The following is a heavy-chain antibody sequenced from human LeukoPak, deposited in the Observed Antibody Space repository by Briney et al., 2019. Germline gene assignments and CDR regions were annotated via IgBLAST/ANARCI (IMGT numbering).Heavy chain of an antibody. Sequence: SETLSLTCTVSGGSISSSSYYWGYIRQPPGKGLEWIGSIYYSGSTHYNPSLKSRVTISIDTSKTQFSLKLSSVTAADTAVYYCARHWLRGAAKPGYMDVWGKGTTVTVSS. V-gene: IGHV4-39*01. CDR3: ARHWLRGAAKPGYMDV. CDR2: IYYSGST. J-gene: IGHJ6*03. CDR1: GGSISSSSYY. D-gene: IGHD5-18*01.